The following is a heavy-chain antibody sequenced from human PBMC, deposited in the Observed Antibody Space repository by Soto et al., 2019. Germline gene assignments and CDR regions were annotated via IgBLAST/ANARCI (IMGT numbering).Heavy chain of an antibody. D-gene: IGHD3-22*01. Sequence: SETLSLTCAVYGGSFSCYYWSWIRQPPGKVLGLIGEINHSGSTNYNPSLKSRVTISVDTSKNQFSLKLSSVTAADTAVYYCAKGHEGASSRYRYCGYCVMDVWGQGTTVTVSS. V-gene: IGHV4-34*01. J-gene: IGHJ6*02. CDR1: GGSFSCYY. CDR3: AKGHEGASSRYRYCGYCVMDV. CDR2: INHSGST.